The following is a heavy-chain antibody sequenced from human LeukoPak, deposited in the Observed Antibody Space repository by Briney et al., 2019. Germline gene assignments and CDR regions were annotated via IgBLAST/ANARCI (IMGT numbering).Heavy chain of an antibody. J-gene: IGHJ4*02. D-gene: IGHD3-3*01. CDR3: AKSGSHYDFWSGYLV. Sequence: GGSLRLSCAASGFTFSSYAMSWVRQAPGKGLEWVSAISGSTGSTYYADSVKGRFTISRDNSKNTLYLQMNSLRAEDTAVYYCAKSGSHYDFWSGYLVWGQGTLVTVSS. CDR2: ISGSTGST. V-gene: IGHV3-23*01. CDR1: GFTFSSYA.